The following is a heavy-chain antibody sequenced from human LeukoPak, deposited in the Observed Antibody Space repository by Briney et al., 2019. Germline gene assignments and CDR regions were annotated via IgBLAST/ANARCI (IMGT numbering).Heavy chain of an antibody. CDR1: GYTFTDYF. CDR3: ARAVGYCSSTSCSPGDY. D-gene: IGHD2-2*01. Sequence: ASVKVSCKASGYTFTDYFMHWVRQAPGQGLEWMGWMNPNSGNTGYAQKFQGRVTMTRNTSISTAYMELSSLRSEDTAVYYCARAVGYCSSTSCSPGDYWGQGTLVTVSS. CDR2: MNPNSGNT. V-gene: IGHV1-8*02. J-gene: IGHJ4*02.